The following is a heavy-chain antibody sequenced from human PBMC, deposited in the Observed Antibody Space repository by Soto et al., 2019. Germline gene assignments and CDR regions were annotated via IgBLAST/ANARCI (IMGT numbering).Heavy chain of an antibody. Sequence: SVKVSCKASGGTFSSYAISWVRQAPGQGLEWMGGIIPIFGTANYAQKFQSRVTITADESTSTAYMELSSLRSEDTAVYYCARDGQFRAVAGNGFYYYYGMDVWGQGTTVTVSS. CDR3: ARDGQFRAVAGNGFYYYYGMDV. CDR1: GGTFSSYA. CDR2: IIPIFGTA. D-gene: IGHD6-19*01. J-gene: IGHJ6*02. V-gene: IGHV1-69*13.